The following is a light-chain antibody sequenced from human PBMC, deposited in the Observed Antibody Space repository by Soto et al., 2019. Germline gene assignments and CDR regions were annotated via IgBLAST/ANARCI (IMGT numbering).Light chain of an antibody. CDR2: DVS. Sequence: QSALTQPASVSGSPGQSITISCTGTSSDVGFYNYVSWYQQHPGKAPKLMIYDVSSLPSGVSNRFSGSKSGNSASLTISGLQAEDEADYYCSSYTSSSTLYVFGTGTKVTV. CDR1: SSDVGFYNY. V-gene: IGLV2-14*01. CDR3: SSYTSSSTLYV. J-gene: IGLJ1*01.